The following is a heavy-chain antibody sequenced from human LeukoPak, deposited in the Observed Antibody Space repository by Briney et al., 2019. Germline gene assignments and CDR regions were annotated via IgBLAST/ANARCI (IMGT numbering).Heavy chain of an antibody. J-gene: IGHJ4*02. V-gene: IGHV1-2*02. D-gene: IGHD2-8*01. CDR3: AKDVSPGYYFDY. Sequence: ASVKVSCKASGYTFTDYFMNWVRQAPGQGLEWMGWINPKSGGTVYAQKFQGRVTMTRDTSISTAYMELSRLRSDDTAVYYCAKDVSPGYYFDYWGQGTLVTVSS. CDR2: INPKSGGT. CDR1: GYTFTDYF.